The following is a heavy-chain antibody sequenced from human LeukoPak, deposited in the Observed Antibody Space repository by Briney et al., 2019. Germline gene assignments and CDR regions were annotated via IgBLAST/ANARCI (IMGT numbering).Heavy chain of an antibody. J-gene: IGHJ6*02. CDR1: GYTFTSYG. D-gene: IGHD6-6*01. Sequence: ASVKVSCKASGYTFTSYGISWVRQAPGQGLEWMGWISAYNGNTNYAQKLQGRVTITADKSTSTAYMELSSLRSEDTAVYYCARDRGYSSSYRYYYYGMDVWGQGTTVTVSS. CDR3: ARDRGYSSSYRYYYYGMDV. CDR2: ISAYNGNT. V-gene: IGHV1-18*01.